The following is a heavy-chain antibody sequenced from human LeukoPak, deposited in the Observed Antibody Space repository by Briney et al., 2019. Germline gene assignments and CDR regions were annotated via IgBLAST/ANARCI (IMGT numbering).Heavy chain of an antibody. J-gene: IGHJ5*02. D-gene: IGHD6-13*01. Sequence: LGGSLRLSCAASGFTFDDYGMSWVRQAPGKGLEWVSGINWNGGSTVYADSVKGRFTISRDNAKNSLYLQMNSLRAEDTALYYCATARAAYSSSWRFAWFDPWGQGTLVTVSS. V-gene: IGHV3-20*04. CDR1: GFTFDDYG. CDR3: ATARAAYSSSWRFAWFDP. CDR2: INWNGGST.